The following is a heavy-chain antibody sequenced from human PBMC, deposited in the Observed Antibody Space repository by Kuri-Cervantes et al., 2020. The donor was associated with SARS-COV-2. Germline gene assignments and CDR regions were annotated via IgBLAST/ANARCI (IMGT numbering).Heavy chain of an antibody. Sequence: SCTVSGGSISSGSHYWSRIRQPAGKGLEWIGYIYTSGSTNYNPSLKSRVTISVDTSKNQFSLKLSSVTAADTAVYYCARDRFYYDSHWFDPWGQGTLVTVSS. CDR3: ARDRFYYDSHWFDP. V-gene: IGHV4-61*09. D-gene: IGHD3-22*01. CDR1: GGSISSGSHY. CDR2: IYTSGST. J-gene: IGHJ5*02.